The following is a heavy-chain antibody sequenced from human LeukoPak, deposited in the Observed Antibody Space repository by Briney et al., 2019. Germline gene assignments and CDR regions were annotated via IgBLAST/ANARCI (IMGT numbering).Heavy chain of an antibody. D-gene: IGHD2-15*01. CDR2: IIPIFGTA. CDR3: ARDRGYCSGGSCYTKDY. V-gene: IGHV1-69*13. J-gene: IGHJ4*02. Sequence: SVTVSRKASGGTFSSYAISWVRQAPGQGLEWMGGIIPIFGTANYAQKFQGRVTITADESTSTAYMELSSLRSEDTAVYYCARDRGYCSGGSCYTKDYWGQGTLVTVSS. CDR1: GGTFSSYA.